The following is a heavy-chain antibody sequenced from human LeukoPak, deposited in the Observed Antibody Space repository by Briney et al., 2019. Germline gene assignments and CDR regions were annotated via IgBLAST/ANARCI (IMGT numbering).Heavy chain of an antibody. J-gene: IGHJ4*02. V-gene: IGHV4-59*01. CDR3: ARGVPYGPSYEFFDY. CDR2: IYYSGST. Sequence: PSETLSLTCTVSGGSITNYYWSWIRQPPGKGLECIGYIYYSGSTNYNPSLKSRVTISLHTSKNQFPRKLNSVTAADTAVYYCARGVPYGPSYEFFDYWGQGTLVTVSS. D-gene: IGHD3-10*01. CDR1: GGSITNYY.